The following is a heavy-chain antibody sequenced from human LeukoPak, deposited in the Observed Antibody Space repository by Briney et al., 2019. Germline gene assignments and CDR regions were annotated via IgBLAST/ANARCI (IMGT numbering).Heavy chain of an antibody. CDR3: ASALDDGVVNGRFDP. Sequence: SETLSLTCTVSGGSISSSSYYWGWIRQPPGKGLEWIGSIYYSGSTYYNPSLKSRVTISVDTSKNQFSLKLSSVTAADTAVYYCASALDDGVVNGRFDPWGQGTLVTVSS. CDR1: GGSISSSSYY. J-gene: IGHJ5*02. CDR2: IYYSGST. V-gene: IGHV4-39*07. D-gene: IGHD3-3*01.